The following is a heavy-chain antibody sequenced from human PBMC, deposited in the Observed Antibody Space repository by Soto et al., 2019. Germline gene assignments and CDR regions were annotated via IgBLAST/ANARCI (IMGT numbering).Heavy chain of an antibody. CDR1: GYNFTSYD. J-gene: IGHJ5*02. D-gene: IGHD2-2*01. CDR2: MNPNSGNT. Sequence: ASVKVSCKASGYNFTSYDINWVRQATGQGLEWMGWMNPNSGNTGYAQKFQGRVTMTRNTSISTAYMELSSLRSEDTAVYYCARVFSGCSSTSCYPVPWFDPWGQGTLVTVSS. CDR3: ARVFSGCSSTSCYPVPWFDP. V-gene: IGHV1-8*01.